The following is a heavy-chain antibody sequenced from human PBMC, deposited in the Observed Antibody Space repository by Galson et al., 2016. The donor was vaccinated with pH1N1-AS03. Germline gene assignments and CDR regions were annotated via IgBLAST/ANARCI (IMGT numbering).Heavy chain of an antibody. CDR1: GFAFSRYW. V-gene: IGHV3-7*01. CDR3: GPNPEYGEGAD. Sequence: SLRLSCAASGFAFSRYWMSWVRQAPGKGLEWVANLNPDGDYKQYVDSVKGRFTISRDNTRNSLYLQMNSLRVEETAIYYCGPNPEYGEGADWGQGALVTVSS. J-gene: IGHJ4*02. CDR2: LNPDGDYK. D-gene: IGHD4-17*01.